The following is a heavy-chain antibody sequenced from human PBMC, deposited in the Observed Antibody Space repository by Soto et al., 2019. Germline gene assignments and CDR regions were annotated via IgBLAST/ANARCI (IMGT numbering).Heavy chain of an antibody. Sequence: QVQLVESGGGVVQPGRSLRLSCAASGFTFSSYGMHWVRQAPGKGLEWVAVIWYDGSNKYYADSVKGRFTISRDNSKNTLYLQMNSLRAEDTAVYYCARDLGYSYGYDYYYGMDVWGQGTTVTVSS. J-gene: IGHJ6*02. CDR2: IWYDGSNK. CDR3: ARDLGYSYGYDYYYGMDV. V-gene: IGHV3-33*01. CDR1: GFTFSSYG. D-gene: IGHD5-18*01.